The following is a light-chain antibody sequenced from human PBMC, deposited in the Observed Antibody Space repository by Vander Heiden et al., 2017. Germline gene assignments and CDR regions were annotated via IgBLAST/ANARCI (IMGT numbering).Light chain of an antibody. J-gene: IGLJ2*01. CDR3: QAWDSSTVV. V-gene: IGLV3-1*01. Sequence: SYELTQPPPVSVSPGQTASITCSGDKLGDKYACWYQQKPGQSPVLVIYQDSKRPSGIPGRFSGSNSGNTATLTISGTQAMDEADYYCQAWDSSTVVFGGGTKLTVL. CDR1: KLGDKY. CDR2: QDS.